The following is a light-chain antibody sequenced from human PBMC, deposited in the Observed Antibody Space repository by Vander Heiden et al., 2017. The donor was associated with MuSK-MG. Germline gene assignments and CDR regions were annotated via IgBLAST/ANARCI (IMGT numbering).Light chain of an antibody. CDR2: LGS. CDR1: QSLLHSDGSNY. V-gene: IGKV2-28*01. Sequence: DIVMTQSPLPLPVTPGEPAFISCRSSQSLLHSDGSNYLDWYMQKPGQPPQLLIYLGSNRASAVPDTFSGSGSGTDFTLKIIRVEAEDARVYYCRQALQTPLTFGGGTKVEIK. CDR3: RQALQTPLT. J-gene: IGKJ4*01.